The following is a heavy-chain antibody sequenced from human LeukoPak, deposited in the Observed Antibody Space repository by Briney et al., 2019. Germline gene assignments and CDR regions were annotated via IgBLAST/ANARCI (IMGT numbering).Heavy chain of an antibody. D-gene: IGHD6-19*01. Sequence: GGSLRLSCAASGFTFSDYYMSWIRQAPGKGLEWVSYISSSGSTIYYADSVKGRFTISRDNAKNSLYLQMNSLRAEDTAVYYCAREKAVAGSPSNWFDPWGQGTLVTVSS. J-gene: IGHJ5*02. V-gene: IGHV3-11*01. CDR1: GFTFSDYY. CDR2: ISSSGSTI. CDR3: AREKAVAGSPSNWFDP.